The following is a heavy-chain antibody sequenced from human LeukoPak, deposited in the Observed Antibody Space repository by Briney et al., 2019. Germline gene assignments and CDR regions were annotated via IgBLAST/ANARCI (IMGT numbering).Heavy chain of an antibody. V-gene: IGHV3-48*01. CDR2: ISSSSSIT. CDR3: ARVGRISDY. Sequence: GGSLRLSCAASGFTFFSYAMSWVRQAPGKGLEWISYISSSSSITSYADSVKGRFTISRDNAKNSLHLQMNSLRAEDTAVYYCARVGRISDYWGQGTLVTVSS. J-gene: IGHJ4*02. CDR1: GFTFFSYA.